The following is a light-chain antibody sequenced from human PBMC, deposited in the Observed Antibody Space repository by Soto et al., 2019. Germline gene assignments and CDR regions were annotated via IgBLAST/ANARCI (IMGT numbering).Light chain of an antibody. CDR1: QSVSRN. CDR3: QHYNNWPIT. CDR2: ATS. J-gene: IGKJ5*01. Sequence: MVLAQSPATLSVSQGERVALFCRASQSVSRNLAWHQQKPGQAPRLLIYATSTRATGIPPRFSGSGSGTEFTLTISSLQSEDFAVYYCQHYNNWPITFGQGTRLAIK. V-gene: IGKV3-15*01.